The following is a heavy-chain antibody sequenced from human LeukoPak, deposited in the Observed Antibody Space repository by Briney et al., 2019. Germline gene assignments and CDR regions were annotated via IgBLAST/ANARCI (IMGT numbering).Heavy chain of an antibody. J-gene: IGHJ4*02. V-gene: IGHV3-23*01. CDR2: ISGSGGST. CDR1: GFTFSSYA. CDR3: AKGPVRTYYYESSGYQSY. D-gene: IGHD3-22*01. Sequence: GGSLRLSCAASGFTFSSYAMSWVRQAPGKGLEWVSAISGSGGSTYYADSVKGRFTISRDNSKNTLYLQMNSLRAEDTAVYYCAKGPVRTYYYESSGYQSYWGQGTLVTVSS.